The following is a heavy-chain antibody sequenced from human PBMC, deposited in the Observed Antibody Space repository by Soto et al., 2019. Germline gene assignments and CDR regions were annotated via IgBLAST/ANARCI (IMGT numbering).Heavy chain of an antibody. V-gene: IGHV3-30*18. CDR1: GFTFSSYG. CDR3: AKERSPRSLYYFDY. Sequence: GGSLRLSCAASGFTFSSYGMHWVRQAPGKGLEWVAVISYDGSNKYYADSVKGRFTISRDNSKNTLYLQMNSLRAEDTAVYYCAKERSPRSLYYFDYWGQGTLVTVSS. CDR2: ISYDGSNK. J-gene: IGHJ4*02.